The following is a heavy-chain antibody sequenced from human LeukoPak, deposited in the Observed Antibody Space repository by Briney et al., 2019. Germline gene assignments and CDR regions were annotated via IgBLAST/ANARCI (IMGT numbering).Heavy chain of an antibody. CDR3: ARHTGGSVRGCFDP. V-gene: IGHV4-59*01. CDR1: GDPIGNYY. J-gene: IGHJ5*02. D-gene: IGHD2-8*02. CDR2: VYYTGST. Sequence: TSETLSLTCTLSGDPIGNYYWSWIRQTPGKALEWIGYVYYTGSTNYNPSLQSRVRLSVDTSRNQFSLKLNSLTAPDTAVYYCARHTGGSVRGCFDPWGQGTLVTVSS.